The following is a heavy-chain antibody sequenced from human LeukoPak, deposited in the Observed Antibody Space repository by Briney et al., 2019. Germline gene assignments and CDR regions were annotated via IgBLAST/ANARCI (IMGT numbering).Heavy chain of an antibody. V-gene: IGHV1-69*04. CDR2: IIPILGIA. CDR3: ARDPRYPSPKLSYGMDV. Sequence: SVKVSCKASGGTFSSYTISWVRQAPGQGLEWMGRIIPILGIANYAQKFQDRVTITADKSTSTAYMELSSLRSEDTAVYYCARDPRYPSPKLSYGMDVWGQGTTVTVSS. CDR1: GGTFSSYT. D-gene: IGHD3-16*02. J-gene: IGHJ6*02.